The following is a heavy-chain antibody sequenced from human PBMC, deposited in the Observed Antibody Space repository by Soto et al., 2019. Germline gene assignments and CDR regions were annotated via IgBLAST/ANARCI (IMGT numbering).Heavy chain of an antibody. CDR3: EASTIFGVVNDYYYYYAMDL. CDR1: GYTFTSYG. J-gene: IGHJ6*02. D-gene: IGHD3-3*01. CDR2: ISAYNGNT. V-gene: IGHV1-18*04. Sequence: GASVKVSCKASGYTFTSYGIRWVRQAPGQGREGMGWISAYNGNTNYAQKLQGRITMTTDTSTSPAYMELRSLRSDDTAVYSCEASTIFGVVNDYYYYYAMDLWGQGTTVTVSS.